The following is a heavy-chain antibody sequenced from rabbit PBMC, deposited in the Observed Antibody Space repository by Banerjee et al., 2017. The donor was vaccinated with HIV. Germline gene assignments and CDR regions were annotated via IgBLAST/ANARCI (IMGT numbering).Heavy chain of an antibody. Sequence: QSLEESGGDLVKPGASLTLTCTASGFDFSSNAMCWVRQAPGKGLEWIACIYTGSWGSPYYASWAEGRFTISKTSSTTATLQMTSLTAADTATYFCASDAGYAGYGYATPYYFGLWGPGTLVTVS. D-gene: IGHD6-1*01. CDR2: IYTGSWGSP. CDR3: ASDAGYAGYGYATPYYFGL. J-gene: IGHJ4*01. CDR1: GFDFSSNA. V-gene: IGHV1S40*01.